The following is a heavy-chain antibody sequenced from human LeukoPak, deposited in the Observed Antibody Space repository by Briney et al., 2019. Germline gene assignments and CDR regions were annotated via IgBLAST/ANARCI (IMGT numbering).Heavy chain of an antibody. Sequence: SETLSLTCAVSGYSISSGYYWGWIRQPPGKGLEWIGSIYHSGSTYYNPSLKSRVTISVDTSKNQFSLKLSSVTAADTAVYYCARGPIVMVTAPIRYWGQGTLVTVSS. CDR2: IYHSGST. V-gene: IGHV4-38-2*01. CDR3: ARGPIVMVTAPIRY. CDR1: GYSISSGYY. D-gene: IGHD2-21*02. J-gene: IGHJ4*02.